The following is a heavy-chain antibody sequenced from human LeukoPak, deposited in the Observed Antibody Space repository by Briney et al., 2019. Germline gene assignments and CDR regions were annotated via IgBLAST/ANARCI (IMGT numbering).Heavy chain of an antibody. J-gene: IGHJ6*02. CDR2: IYYTGST. D-gene: IGHD3-3*01. V-gene: IGHV4-59*08. CDR1: GGSFSSYY. CDR3: ARPAFTIFGVVSPYDMDV. Sequence: SETLSLTCAVYGGSFSSYYWSWIRQPPGRGLEWVGYIYYTGSTNYNPSLKNRVTMSVDTSKNQFSLKLSSVTAADTAVYYCARPAFTIFGVVSPYDMDVWGQGTTVSVS.